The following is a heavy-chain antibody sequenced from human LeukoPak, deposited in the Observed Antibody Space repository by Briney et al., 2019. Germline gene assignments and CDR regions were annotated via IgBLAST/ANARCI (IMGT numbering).Heavy chain of an antibody. V-gene: IGHV1-69*01. J-gene: IGHJ4*02. CDR3: ARGHPYSYGPYYFDY. D-gene: IGHD5-18*01. Sequence: SVKVSCKASGGTFSSYATSWVRQAPGQGLEWMGGIIPIFGTANYAQKFQGRVTITADESTSTAYMELSSLRSEDTAVYYCARGHPYSYGPYYFDYWGQGTLVTVSS. CDR1: GGTFSSYA. CDR2: IIPIFGTA.